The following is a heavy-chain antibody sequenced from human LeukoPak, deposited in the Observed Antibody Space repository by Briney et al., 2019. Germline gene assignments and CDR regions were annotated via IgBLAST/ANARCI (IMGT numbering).Heavy chain of an antibody. J-gene: IGHJ4*02. CDR3: AAGAVNGYCSGGSCYPAPDY. D-gene: IGHD2-15*01. CDR1: GGSISSYY. V-gene: IGHV4-4*07. CDR2: IYTSGST. Sequence: PSETLSLTCTVSGGSISSYYWSWIRQPAGKGLEWIGRIYTSGSTNYNPSLKSRVTMSVDTSKNQFSLKLSSVTAADTAVYYCAAGAVNGYCSGGSCYPAPDYWGQGTLVTVSS.